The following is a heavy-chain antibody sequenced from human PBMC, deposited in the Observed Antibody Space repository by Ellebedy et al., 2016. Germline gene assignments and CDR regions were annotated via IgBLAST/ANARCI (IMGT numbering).Heavy chain of an antibody. V-gene: IGHV3-48*02. D-gene: IGHD1-14*01. Sequence: GGSLRLSCVVSGFSVSSNYLSWVRQAPGKGLEWVSYISYTSNTIAYADSVKGRFTISRDYARNSLHLQMNSLRDEDTAIYYCARERQGATEHGLDVWGQGTTVTVSS. CDR2: ISYTSNTI. J-gene: IGHJ6*02. CDR1: GFSVSSNY. CDR3: ARERQGATEHGLDV.